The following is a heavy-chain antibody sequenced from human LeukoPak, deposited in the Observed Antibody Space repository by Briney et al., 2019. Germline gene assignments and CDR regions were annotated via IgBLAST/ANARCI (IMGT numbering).Heavy chain of an antibody. CDR3: ARLNLLGYCTNDVCPGGGLPFDY. CDR1: GGSISSYY. J-gene: IGHJ4*02. CDR2: IYTSGST. V-gene: IGHV4-4*07. Sequence: SQTLSLTCTVSGGSISSYYWSWIRQPAGKGLEWIGRIYTSGSTNYNPSLKSRVTMSVDTSKNQFSLKLSSVTAADTAVYYCARLNLLGYCTNDVCPGGGLPFDYWGQGTLVTVSS. D-gene: IGHD2-8*01.